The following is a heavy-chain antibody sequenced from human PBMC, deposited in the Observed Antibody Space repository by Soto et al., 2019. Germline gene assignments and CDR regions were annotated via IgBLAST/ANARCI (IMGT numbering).Heavy chain of an antibody. CDR1: GASVGSCSYY. J-gene: IGHJ6*02. D-gene: IGHD5-18*01. Sequence: LSXTCTVSGASVGSCSYYWSWIRQPLGKGLEWIGYIYYSGSTNYNPSLKSRVTISVDTSKNQFSLKLSSVTAADTAVYYCARDSTYSYGYGMDVWGQGTTVTVSS. V-gene: IGHV4-61*01. CDR3: ARDSTYSYGYGMDV. CDR2: IYYSGST.